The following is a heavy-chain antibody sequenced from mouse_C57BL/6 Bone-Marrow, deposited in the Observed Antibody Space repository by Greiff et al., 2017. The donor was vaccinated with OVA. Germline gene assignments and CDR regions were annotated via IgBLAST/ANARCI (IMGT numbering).Heavy chain of an antibody. J-gene: IGHJ4*01. CDR2: ISNGGGST. D-gene: IGHD1-1*01. CDR3: ARQDYYCSSYVNYAMDY. V-gene: IGHV5-12*01. CDR1: GFTFSDYY. Sequence: EVKVVESGGGLVQPGGSLKLSCAASGFTFSDYYMYWVRQTPEKRLEWVAYISNGGGSTYYPDTVKGRFTISRDNAKNTLYLQMSRLKSEDTAMYYCARQDYYCSSYVNYAMDYWGQGTSVTVSS.